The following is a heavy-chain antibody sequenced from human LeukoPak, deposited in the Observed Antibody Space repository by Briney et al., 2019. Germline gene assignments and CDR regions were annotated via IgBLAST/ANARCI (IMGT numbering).Heavy chain of an antibody. CDR3: AMCGGDCYPSYYFDY. V-gene: IGHV5-51*01. Sequence: GSLQISCKGSGYSFTSYWIGWVRQVPGKGLEGMGIIYPGDSDTRYSPSFQGQVTISADKSISTAYLQWSSLKASDTAMYYCAMCGGDCYPSYYFDYWGQGTLVTVSS. D-gene: IGHD2-21*02. J-gene: IGHJ4*02. CDR2: IYPGDSDT. CDR1: GYSFTSYW.